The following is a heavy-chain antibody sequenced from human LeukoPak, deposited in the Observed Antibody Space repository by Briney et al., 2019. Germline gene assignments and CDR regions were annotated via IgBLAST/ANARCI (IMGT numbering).Heavy chain of an antibody. CDR3: AINPDSSGGGSDWYFNL. CDR2: INPNSGDT. CDR1: GYTFTGYY. J-gene: IGHJ2*01. D-gene: IGHD3-22*01. Sequence: ASVKVSCKASGYTFTGYYMHWVRQAPGQGLEWMGWINPNSGDTSYAQNFQGRVTMTRDTSINTAYMELSRLRSDDTAVYYCAINPDSSGGGSDWYFNLWGRGTLVTVSS. V-gene: IGHV1-2*02.